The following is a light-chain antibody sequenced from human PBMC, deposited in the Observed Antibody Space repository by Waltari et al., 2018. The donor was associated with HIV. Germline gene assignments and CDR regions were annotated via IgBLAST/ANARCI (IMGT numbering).Light chain of an antibody. V-gene: IGLV3-21*01. CDR3: QVWDSSSDHWV. J-gene: IGLJ3*02. CDR1: DIGNKS. Sequence: SYVLTQPPSVSVAPGETARITCGGTDIGNKSVHWYQQTPGQAPVLVIYDDTDRPSGIPGRFSGSNSGNTATLTISRVEAGDEADHYCQVWDSSSDHWVFGGGTKLTVL. CDR2: DDT.